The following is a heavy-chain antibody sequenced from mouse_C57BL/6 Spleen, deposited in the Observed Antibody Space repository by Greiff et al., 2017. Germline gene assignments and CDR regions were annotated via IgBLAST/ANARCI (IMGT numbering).Heavy chain of an antibody. V-gene: IGHV1-53*01. CDR3: ARVRTTVVAPYYFDY. D-gene: IGHD1-1*01. CDR1: GYTFTSYW. CDR2: INPSNGGT. J-gene: IGHJ2*02. Sequence: QVQLQQPGTELVKPGASVKLSCKASGYTFTSYWMHWVKQRPGQGLEWIGDINPSNGGTNYNEKFKSKATLTVDKSSSTAYMQLSSLTSEDSAVYDCARVRTTVVAPYYFDYWGQGTSLTVSS.